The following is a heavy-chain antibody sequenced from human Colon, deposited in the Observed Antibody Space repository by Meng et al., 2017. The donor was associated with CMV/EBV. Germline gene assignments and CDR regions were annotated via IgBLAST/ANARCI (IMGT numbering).Heavy chain of an antibody. CDR2: VYFVGTT. CDR3: AREYPHGVFGRIDS. D-gene: IGHD4-17*01. J-gene: IGHJ4*02. CDR1: GGPIISNSHY. V-gene: IGHV4-61*01. Sequence: SETLSLTCTVSGGPIISNSHYWTWLRQPPGKPLEWIGYVYFVGTTNYNPSLRSRATISVDRSKNQFSLELTSVTPADTAVYFCAREYPHGVFGRIDSWGQGTLVTVSS.